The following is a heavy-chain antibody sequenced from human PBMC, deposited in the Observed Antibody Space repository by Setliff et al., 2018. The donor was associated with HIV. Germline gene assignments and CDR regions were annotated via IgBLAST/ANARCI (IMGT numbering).Heavy chain of an antibody. J-gene: IGHJ1*01. D-gene: IGHD3-10*01. CDR3: ARVVVRGVTFIAEYFQH. V-gene: IGHV1-2*02. CDR1: GYTFTSYA. CDR2: INPNNGGT. Sequence: ASVKVSCKASGYTFTSYAMHWVRQAPGQRLEWMGWINPNNGGTNYAQKFQGRVTMTRDTSISTAYMELSGLRSDDTAVYFCARVVVRGVTFIAEYFQHWGQGTLVTVSS.